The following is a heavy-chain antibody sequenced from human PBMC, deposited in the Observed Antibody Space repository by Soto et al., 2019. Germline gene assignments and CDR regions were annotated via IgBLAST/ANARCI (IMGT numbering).Heavy chain of an antibody. D-gene: IGHD3-10*01. V-gene: IGHV3-33*01. Sequence: PGVSLRLPCAASGFTFISYGMHWFRQAPGKGLEWVAVIWYDGGNKYYADSVKGRFTISRDNSKNTLYLQMNSLRAEDTAVYYCAREFQVVRGVIIALDYWGQGTLVTVSS. CDR2: IWYDGGNK. J-gene: IGHJ4*02. CDR1: GFTFISYG. CDR3: AREFQVVRGVIIALDY.